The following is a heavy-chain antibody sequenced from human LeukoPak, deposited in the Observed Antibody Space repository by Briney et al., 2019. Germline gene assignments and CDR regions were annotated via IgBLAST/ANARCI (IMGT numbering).Heavy chain of an antibody. CDR2: IYYSGTT. J-gene: IGHJ4*02. CDR3: ERGASWYDY. V-gene: IGHV4-59*01. Sequence: SETLSLTCTVSGGSISNYYWSWIRQPPGKGLEWMGYIYYSGTTKYNPSLKSRVTISVDTSKNQFSLKLSSVTAADTAVYYCERGASWYDYWRQGTLVTVSS. CDR1: GGSISNYY. D-gene: IGHD6-13*01.